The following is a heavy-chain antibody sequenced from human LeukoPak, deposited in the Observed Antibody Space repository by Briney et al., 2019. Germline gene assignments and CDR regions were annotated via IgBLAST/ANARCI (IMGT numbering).Heavy chain of an antibody. CDR1: GITFANSA. CDR2: ISDRGDRI. V-gene: IGHV3-23*01. J-gene: IGHJ3*02. D-gene: IGHD3-3*01. CDR3: VKDLKTISAFDI. Sequence: EPGGSLRLSCAASGITFANSAMNWVRQAPGKGLDWVSAISDRGDRIYYADSVKGRLTVSRDNSKNTVYLQMNSLRAEDTAVYYCVKDLKTISAFDIWGQGTMVTVSS.